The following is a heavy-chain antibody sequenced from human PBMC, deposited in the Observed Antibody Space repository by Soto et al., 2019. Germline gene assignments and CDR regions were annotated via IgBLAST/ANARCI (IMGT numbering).Heavy chain of an antibody. Sequence: PGGSLRLSCAASGFTFSSYAMSWVRQAPGKGLEWVSAISGSGGSTYYADSVKGRFTISRDNSKNTLYLQMNSLRAEDTAVYYCAKDRYSGSYYLGNWFDPWGQGTLVTVS. D-gene: IGHD1-26*01. CDR1: GFTFSSYA. V-gene: IGHV3-23*01. CDR2: ISGSGGST. J-gene: IGHJ5*02. CDR3: AKDRYSGSYYLGNWFDP.